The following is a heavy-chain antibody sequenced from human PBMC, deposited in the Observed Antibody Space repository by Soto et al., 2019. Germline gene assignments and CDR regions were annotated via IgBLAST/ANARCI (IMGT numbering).Heavy chain of an antibody. V-gene: IGHV3-73*01. Sequence: GGSLRLSCAASGFTFSSSVVHWVRQAPGKGLEWVGHIENKAKSYATAYTASVKGRFTISRDDSKKTTYLQMNSLKTDDTAVYYCARHLVPEPEPTTPYYNGMDVWGQGTTVTVSS. CDR3: ARHLVPEPEPTTPYYNGMDV. D-gene: IGHD1-1*01. J-gene: IGHJ6*02. CDR1: GFTFSSSV. CDR2: IENKAKSYAT.